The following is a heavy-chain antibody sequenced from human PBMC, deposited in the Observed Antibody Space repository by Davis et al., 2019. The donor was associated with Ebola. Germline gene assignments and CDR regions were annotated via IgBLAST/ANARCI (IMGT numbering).Heavy chain of an antibody. CDR1: GGSISNAY. J-gene: IGHJ4*02. CDR2: IYYSGST. V-gene: IGHV4-59*01. CDR3: ARDRAADGTLVYFDY. D-gene: IGHD6-13*01. Sequence: SETLSLTCAVSGGSISNAYWSWIRQPPGKGLEWIGYIYYSGSTSYNPSLKSRVTISIDTSKNQFSLKLSSVTAADTAVYYCARDRAADGTLVYFDYWGQGTLVTVSS.